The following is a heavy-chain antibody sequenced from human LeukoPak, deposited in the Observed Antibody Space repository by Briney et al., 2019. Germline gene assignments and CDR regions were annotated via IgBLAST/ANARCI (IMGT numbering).Heavy chain of an antibody. J-gene: IGHJ4*02. CDR1: GFTFSSYA. Sequence: GGSLRLSCAASGFTFSSYAMSWVRQAPGKGLEWVSAISGSGGSTYYADSVKGRSTISRDNSKNTLYLQMNSLRAEDTAVYYCAKEAYYYDSSGYELDYWGQGTLVTVSS. V-gene: IGHV3-23*01. CDR2: ISGSGGST. CDR3: AKEAYYYDSSGYELDY. D-gene: IGHD3-22*01.